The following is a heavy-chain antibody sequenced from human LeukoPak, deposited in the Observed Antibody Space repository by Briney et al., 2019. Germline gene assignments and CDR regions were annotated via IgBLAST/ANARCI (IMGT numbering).Heavy chain of an antibody. J-gene: IGHJ5*02. D-gene: IGHD2-2*02. V-gene: IGHV1-18*01. CDR2: ISAYNGNT. CDR3: ARDIGYCSSTRCYMSWVDP. Sequence: ASVKVSCKASGYTFTSYGISWVRQAPGQGLEWMGWISAYNGNTNYAQKLQGRVTMTTDTSTSTAYMELRSLRSDDTAVYYCARDIGYCSSTRCYMSWVDPWGQGTLVTVSS. CDR1: GYTFTSYG.